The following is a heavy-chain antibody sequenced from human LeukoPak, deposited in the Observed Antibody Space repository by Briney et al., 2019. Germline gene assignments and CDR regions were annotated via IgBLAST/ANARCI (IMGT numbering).Heavy chain of an antibody. CDR2: MNPNSGNT. D-gene: IGHD3-3*01. CDR1: GYTFTSYD. CDR3: ARVPVCTKYHRLRFFEWSKSYYYYMDV. Sequence: ASVKVSCKASGYTFTSYDINWVRQATGQGLEWMGWMNPNSGNTGYAQKFQGRVTMTRNTSISTAYMELSSLRSEDTAVYYCARVPVCTKYHRLRFFEWSKSYYYYMDVWGKGTTVTVSS. J-gene: IGHJ6*03. V-gene: IGHV1-8*01.